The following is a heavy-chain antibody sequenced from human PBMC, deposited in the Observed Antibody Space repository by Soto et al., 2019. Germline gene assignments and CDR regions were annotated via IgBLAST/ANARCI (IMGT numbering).Heavy chain of an antibody. CDR3: ARRDGFDAPYFDY. CDR1: SYYIRSADYY. J-gene: IGHJ4*02. V-gene: IGHV4-31*03. Sequence: SDTLSLTCLISSYYIRSADYYWKWIRQHPEQGLEWIGYIYYTGTTYYNPSLKSRIIISLDTSKNQFSLKLGSVTAADTAVYYCARRDGFDAPYFDYWGQGLLVTVS. D-gene: IGHD5-12*01. CDR2: IYYTGTT.